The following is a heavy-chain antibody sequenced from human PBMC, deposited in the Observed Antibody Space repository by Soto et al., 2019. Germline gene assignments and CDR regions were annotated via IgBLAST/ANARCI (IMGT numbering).Heavy chain of an antibody. J-gene: IGHJ1*01. Sequence: SETLSLTCTVSGGSISSGDYYWSWIRQPPGKGLEWIGYIYYSGSTYYNPSLKSRVTISVDTSKNQFSLKLSSVTAADTAVYYCARGREDSSGYWPQEYFQHWGQGTLVTVSS. V-gene: IGHV4-30-4*01. CDR3: ARGREDSSGYWPQEYFQH. CDR2: IYYSGST. CDR1: GGSISSGDYY. D-gene: IGHD3-22*01.